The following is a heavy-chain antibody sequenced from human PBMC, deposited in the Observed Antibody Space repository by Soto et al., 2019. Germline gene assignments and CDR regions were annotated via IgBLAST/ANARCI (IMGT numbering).Heavy chain of an antibody. CDR3: ARDLRFLEWWTSPFDY. D-gene: IGHD3-3*01. Sequence: EVQLVESGGGLVQPGGSLRLSCAASGFTFSSYEMNWVRQAPGKGLEWVSYISSSGSTIYYADSVKGRFTISRDNAKNSLYLQMNSLRAEDTAVYYCARDLRFLEWWTSPFDYWGQGTLVTVSS. J-gene: IGHJ4*02. V-gene: IGHV3-48*03. CDR2: ISSSGSTI. CDR1: GFTFSSYE.